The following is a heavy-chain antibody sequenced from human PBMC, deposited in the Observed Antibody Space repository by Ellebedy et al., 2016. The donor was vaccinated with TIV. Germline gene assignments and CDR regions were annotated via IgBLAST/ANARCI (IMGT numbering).Heavy chain of an antibody. CDR1: GYTFTGYY. CDR2: INPNSGGT. CDR3: ARDFSHLYSSSSGHWFDP. J-gene: IGHJ5*02. D-gene: IGHD6-6*01. V-gene: IGHV1-2*02. Sequence: ASVKVSXXASGYTFTGYYMHWVRQAPGQGLEWMGWINPNSGGTNYAQKFQGRVTMTRDTSISTAYMELSRLRSDDTAVYYCARDFSHLYSSSSGHWFDPWGQGTLVTVSS.